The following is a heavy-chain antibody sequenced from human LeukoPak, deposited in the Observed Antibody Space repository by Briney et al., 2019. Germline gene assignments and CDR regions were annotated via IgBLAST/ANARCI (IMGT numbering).Heavy chain of an antibody. CDR3: ARVYSNYASGDY. D-gene: IGHD4-11*01. J-gene: IGHJ4*02. Sequence: GGSLRLSCAASGFTFSSYSMNWVRLAPGKGLEWVSSISSSSSYIYYADSVKGRFTISRDNAKNSLYLQMNSLRAEDTAVYYCARVYSNYASGDYWGQGTLVTVSS. V-gene: IGHV3-21*01. CDR2: ISSSSSYI. CDR1: GFTFSSYS.